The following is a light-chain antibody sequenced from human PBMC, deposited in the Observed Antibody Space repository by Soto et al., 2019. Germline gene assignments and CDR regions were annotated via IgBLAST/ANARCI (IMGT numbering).Light chain of an antibody. Sequence: QSMLTQPPSSSGSPGQSVTISCTGTSSDVGAYDYVSWYQQHPGKAPKLMIYEINKRPSGVPDRFSGSKSGNTASLTVSGLQAEDEADYYCSSFAGSNNFPYVFGTGTNVTVL. V-gene: IGLV2-8*01. J-gene: IGLJ1*01. CDR2: EIN. CDR1: SSDVGAYDY. CDR3: SSFAGSNNFPYV.